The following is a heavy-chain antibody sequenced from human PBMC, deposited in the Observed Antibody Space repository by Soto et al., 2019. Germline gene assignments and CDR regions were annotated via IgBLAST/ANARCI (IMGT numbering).Heavy chain of an antibody. CDR3: AGWAVGIMIFGVPKDY. Sequence: SETLSLTCVVHGGSFSGHFWSWIRQPPGKGLEWIGEINHSGSTNYNPSLKSRVTISVDTSKNQFSPKLTSVTAADTAVYYCAGWAVGIMIFGVPKDYWGQGTLVTVSS. D-gene: IGHD3-3*01. CDR2: INHSGST. CDR1: GGSFSGHF. J-gene: IGHJ4*02. V-gene: IGHV4-34*01.